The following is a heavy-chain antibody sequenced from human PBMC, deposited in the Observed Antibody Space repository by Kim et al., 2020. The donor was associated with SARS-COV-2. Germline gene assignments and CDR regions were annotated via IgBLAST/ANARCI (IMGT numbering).Heavy chain of an antibody. CDR2: ISSNGGST. V-gene: IGHV3-64D*09. CDR3: VKPPGQIFGGSPNDAFDI. D-gene: IGHD3-3*01. Sequence: GGSLRLSCSASGFTFSSYAMHWVRQAPGKGLEYVSAISSNGGSTYYADSVKGRFTISRDNSKNTLYLQMSSLRAEDTAVYYCVKPPGQIFGGSPNDAFDIWGQGTMVPVSS. CDR1: GFTFSSYA. J-gene: IGHJ3*02.